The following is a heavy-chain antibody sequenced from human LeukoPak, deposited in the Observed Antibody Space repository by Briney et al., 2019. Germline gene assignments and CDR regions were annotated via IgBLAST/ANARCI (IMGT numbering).Heavy chain of an antibody. J-gene: IGHJ5*02. D-gene: IGHD3-9*01. Sequence: PSETLSLTCTGSGRSISSSSYDAGWTRQPPGEGREWIGSIYYSGSTYYNPSLKSRVTISVDTSKNQFSLKLSSVTAADTAVYYCARDPDDILTGGFDPWGQGTLVTVSS. CDR2: IYYSGST. CDR1: GRSISSSSYD. CDR3: ARDPDDILTGGFDP. V-gene: IGHV4-39*07.